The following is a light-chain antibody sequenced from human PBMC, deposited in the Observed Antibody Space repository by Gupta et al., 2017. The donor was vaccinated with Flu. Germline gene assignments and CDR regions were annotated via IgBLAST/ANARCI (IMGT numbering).Light chain of an antibody. J-gene: IGLJ3*02. Sequence: GQTYSITCSGDALPNQYAYWYQQKPGQAPVLVIYKDSERPSGIPERFSGSSSGTTLTLTISGVQAEDEADYYCQSADSSGTSRVFGGGTKLTVL. CDR3: QSADSSGTSRV. CDR1: ALPNQY. CDR2: KDS. V-gene: IGLV3-25*03.